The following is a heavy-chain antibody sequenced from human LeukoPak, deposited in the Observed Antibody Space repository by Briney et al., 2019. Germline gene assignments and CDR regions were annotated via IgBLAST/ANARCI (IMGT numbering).Heavy chain of an antibody. CDR2: LSYDGSQT. J-gene: IGHJ4*02. CDR3: ARVGRAYDLWDYLDY. Sequence: GGSLRLSCAASGFTFSNYAMHWVRQAPGKGLEWVTILSYDGSQTYYADSVKGRFTISRDNSKNTLFLQMNSLRAEDTAVYYCARVGRAYDLWDYLDYWGQGTPVTVSS. V-gene: IGHV3-30*04. CDR1: GFTFSNYA. D-gene: IGHD3-3*01.